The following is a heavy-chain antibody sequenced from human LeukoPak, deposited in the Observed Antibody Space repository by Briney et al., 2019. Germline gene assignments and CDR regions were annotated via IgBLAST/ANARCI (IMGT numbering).Heavy chain of an antibody. CDR2: IIPIFGTA. CDR1: GGTFSSYA. Sequence: ASVKVSCKASGGTFSSYAISWVRQAPGQGLDWMGGIIPIFGTANYAQKFQGRVTITTDESTSTAYMELSSLRSEDTAVYYCARVGWLQLGSWFDPWGQGTLVTVSS. CDR3: ARVGWLQLGSWFDP. V-gene: IGHV1-69*05. D-gene: IGHD5-24*01. J-gene: IGHJ5*02.